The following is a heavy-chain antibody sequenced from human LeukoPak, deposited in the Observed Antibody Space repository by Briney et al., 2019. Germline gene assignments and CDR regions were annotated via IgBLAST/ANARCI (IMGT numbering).Heavy chain of an antibody. CDR3: ARPGGVSGMDV. V-gene: IGHV4-34*01. CDR2: INHSGST. CDR1: GGSFSGYY. Sequence: SKTLSLTCAVYGGSFSGYYWSWIRQPPGKGLEWIGEINHSGSTNYNPSLKSLVTISVDTSKNQFSLKLSSVTAADTAVYYCARPGGVSGMDVWGKGTTVTVSS. J-gene: IGHJ6*04. D-gene: IGHD1-14*01.